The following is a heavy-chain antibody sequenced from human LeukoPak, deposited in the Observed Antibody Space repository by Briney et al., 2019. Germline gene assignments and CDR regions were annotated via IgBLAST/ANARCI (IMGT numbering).Heavy chain of an antibody. CDR3: ARDTDSSSSRVYYFDY. V-gene: IGHV1-69*04. CDR1: GGTFSSYA. Sequence: GSSVKVSWKASGGTFSSYAISWVRQAPVQGLEWMGRIIPIFGIANYAQKFQGRVTITADKSTSTAYMELSSLRSEDTAVYYCARDTDSSSSRVYYFDYWGQGTLVTVSS. CDR2: IIPIFGIA. D-gene: IGHD6-6*01. J-gene: IGHJ4*02.